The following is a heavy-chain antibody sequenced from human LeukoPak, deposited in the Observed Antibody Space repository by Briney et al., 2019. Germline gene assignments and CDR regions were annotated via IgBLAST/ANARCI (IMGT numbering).Heavy chain of an antibody. J-gene: IGHJ4*02. CDR2: INPNSGGA. CDR3: AREGGFSEAVDY. Sequence: ASVKVSCKASGYTFTGYYMHWVRQAPGQGLEWMGWINPNSGGANYAQKFQGRVTMTRDTSISTAYMELSRLRSDDTAVYYCAREGGFSEAVDYWGQGTLVTVSS. V-gene: IGHV1-2*02. CDR1: GYTFTGYY. D-gene: IGHD3-3*01.